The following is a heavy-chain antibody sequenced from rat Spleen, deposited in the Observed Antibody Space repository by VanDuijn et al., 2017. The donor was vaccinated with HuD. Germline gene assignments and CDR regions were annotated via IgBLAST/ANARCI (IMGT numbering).Heavy chain of an antibody. J-gene: IGHJ3*01. CDR2: ISYDGGNT. CDR3: AKGLNWFAY. Sequence: EVQVVESGGGLVQPGRSLKLSCAASGFTFSSFAMAWVRQAPTKGLEWVASISYDGGNTYYRDSVKGRFTISRDNAKSSLYLQMDSLRSEDTSTYYCAKGLNWFAYWGQGTLVTVSS. V-gene: IGHV5S23*01. CDR1: GFTFSSFA.